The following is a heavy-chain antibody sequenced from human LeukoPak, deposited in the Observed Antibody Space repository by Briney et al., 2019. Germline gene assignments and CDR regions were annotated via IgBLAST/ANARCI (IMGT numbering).Heavy chain of an antibody. V-gene: IGHV1-2*02. CDR2: INPNSGGT. Sequence: ASVKVSCKASGYTFTDNHMYLIRQAPGQGPECMGWINPNSGGTNYAQKFQGRITMTRDTSISTAYMELSRLTSDDTAIYFCARELGRNAFDIWGQGTMVTVSP. CDR3: ARELGRNAFDI. D-gene: IGHD7-27*01. J-gene: IGHJ3*02. CDR1: GYTFTDNH.